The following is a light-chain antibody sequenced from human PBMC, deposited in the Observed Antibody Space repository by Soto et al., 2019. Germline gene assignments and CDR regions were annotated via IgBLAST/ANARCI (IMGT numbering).Light chain of an antibody. CDR2: KAS. CDR3: QQYHSYPFT. Sequence: DIHMTQSPSSLSASVWDRLSITCRASQSITHWLAWYQQKPEKAPKLLIYKASSLQSEVPSRFSGSASGPEFTLTISSLQPDDFATYYCQQYHSYPFTFGPGTKVDI. CDR1: QSITHW. J-gene: IGKJ3*01. V-gene: IGKV1-5*03.